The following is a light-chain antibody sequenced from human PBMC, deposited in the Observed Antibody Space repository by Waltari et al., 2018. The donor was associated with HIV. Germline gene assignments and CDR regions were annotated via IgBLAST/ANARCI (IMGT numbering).Light chain of an antibody. Sequence: DIVMTQSPLSLPVTPGEPASISCRSSQSLLHSNGFNYLDWYLQKPGQSPQLLISLASNRASGVPDRCSGSGSGTDFTLKISRVEAEDVGVYYCMQALQTPRTFGQGTKVEIK. CDR3: MQALQTPRT. CDR2: LAS. CDR1: QSLLHSNGFNY. V-gene: IGKV2-28*01. J-gene: IGKJ1*01.